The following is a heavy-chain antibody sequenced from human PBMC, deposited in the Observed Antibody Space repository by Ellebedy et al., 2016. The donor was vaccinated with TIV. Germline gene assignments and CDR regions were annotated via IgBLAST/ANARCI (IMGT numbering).Heavy chain of an antibody. D-gene: IGHD3-22*01. CDR3: ARHRYYYDSSGYPDLDY. J-gene: IGHJ4*02. CDR1: GYNFTSYW. Sequence: GESLKISCKGSGYNFTSYWNSWVRQMPGKGLEWMGRIDPRDSYTNYGPSFQGHVTISADKSISTAYLQWSSLKASDTAMYYCARHRYYYDSSGYPDLDYWGQGTLVTVSS. CDR2: IDPRDSYT. V-gene: IGHV5-10-1*01.